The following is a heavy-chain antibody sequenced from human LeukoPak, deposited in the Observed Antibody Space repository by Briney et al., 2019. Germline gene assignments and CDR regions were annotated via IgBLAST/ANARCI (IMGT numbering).Heavy chain of an antibody. J-gene: IGHJ6*02. D-gene: IGHD3-10*01. CDR1: GYTFTGYY. CDR3: ARKTTYYYGSGSYSYGMDV. Sequence: ASVKVSCKASGYTFTGYYMHWVRQAPGQGLEWMGRINPNSGGTNYAQKFQGRVTMTRDTSISTAYTELSRLRSDDTAVYYCARKTTYYYGSGSYSYGMDVWGQGTTVTVSS. CDR2: INPNSGGT. V-gene: IGHV1-2*06.